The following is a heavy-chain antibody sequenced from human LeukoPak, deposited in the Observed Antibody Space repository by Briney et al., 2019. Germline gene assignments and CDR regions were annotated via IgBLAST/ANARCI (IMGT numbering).Heavy chain of an antibody. D-gene: IGHD5-24*01. V-gene: IGHV1-3*03. CDR3: ARGNGGWLQTDFDY. Sequence: ASVKVSCKASGYTFTGYYMHWVRQAPGQRVECMVWINAGNGNTKYSQDFQGRATITRDTSASTAYMELSSLRSEDMAVYYCARGNGGWLQTDFDYWGQGTLVTVSS. CDR1: GYTFTGYY. CDR2: INAGNGNT. J-gene: IGHJ4*02.